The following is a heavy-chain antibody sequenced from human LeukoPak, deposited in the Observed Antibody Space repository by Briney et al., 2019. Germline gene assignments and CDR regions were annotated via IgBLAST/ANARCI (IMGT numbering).Heavy chain of an antibody. J-gene: IGHJ5*02. CDR3: ARDIPRYWFDP. V-gene: IGHV4-34*01. CDR1: GGSNSSYY. CDR2: INHSGST. D-gene: IGHD2-2*02. Sequence: PSETLSLTCTVSGGSNSSYYWSWIRQPPGKGLEWIGEINHSGSTNYNPSLKSRVTISVDTSKNQFSLKLSSVTAADTAVYYCARDIPRYWFDPWGQGTLVTVSS.